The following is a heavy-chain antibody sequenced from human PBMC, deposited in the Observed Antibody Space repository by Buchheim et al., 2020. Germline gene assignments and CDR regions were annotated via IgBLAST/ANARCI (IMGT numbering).Heavy chain of an antibody. CDR3: ARDRGDYEWGLYYYYGMDV. CDR2: IYYSGST. J-gene: IGHJ6*02. D-gene: IGHD4-17*01. V-gene: IGHV4-30-4*01. CDR1: GGSISSGDYY. Sequence: QLQLQESGPGLVKPSQTLSLTCTVSGGSISSGDYYWSWIRQPPGKGLEWIGYIYYSGSTYYNPSLKSRVTISVDTSKNQFSLKLSSVTAADTAVYYCARDRGDYEWGLYYYYGMDVWGQGTT.